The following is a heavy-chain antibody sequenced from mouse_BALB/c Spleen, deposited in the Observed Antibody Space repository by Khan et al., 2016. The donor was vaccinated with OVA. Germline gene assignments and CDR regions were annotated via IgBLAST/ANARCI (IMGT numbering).Heavy chain of an antibody. CDR2: ISYSGRT. J-gene: IGHJ2*01. D-gene: IGHD1-1*01. CDR3: ARSVTITTVVATDFDY. CDR1: GYSITSDSA. Sequence: EVQLQESGPGLVRPSQSLSLTCTVTGYSITSDSAWNWIRQFPENKLEWMGYISYSGRTSYNPSLKSRISITRDTSKNQVFLQLNSVTTEYTATYYCARSVTITTVVATDFDYWGQGTTLTVSS. V-gene: IGHV3-2*02.